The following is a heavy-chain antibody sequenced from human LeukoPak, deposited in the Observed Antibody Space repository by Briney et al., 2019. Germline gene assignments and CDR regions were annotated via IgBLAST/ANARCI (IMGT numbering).Heavy chain of an antibody. Sequence: PGGSLRLSCAASGFTFSSYAMSWVRQAPGKGLEWVSAISGSGGSTYYADSVKGRFTISRDNSKNTLYLQMNSLRAEDTAVYYCAKDLGYNWNDAGNPDSLDYWGQGTLVTVSS. CDR1: GFTFSSYA. J-gene: IGHJ4*02. CDR2: ISGSGGST. CDR3: AKDLGYNWNDAGNPDSLDY. V-gene: IGHV3-23*01. D-gene: IGHD1-1*01.